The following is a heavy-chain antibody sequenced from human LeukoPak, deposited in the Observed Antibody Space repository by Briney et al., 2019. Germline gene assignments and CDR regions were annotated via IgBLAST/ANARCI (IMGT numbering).Heavy chain of an antibody. V-gene: IGHV4-4*07. CDR3: ARDPNGWFDY. J-gene: IGHJ4*02. Sequence: SETLSLTCTVSVGSISSYYWSWIRQPAGKGLEWIGRIYTSGSTNYNPSLKSRVTISVDKSKNQFSLKLRSVTAADTAVYYCARDPNGWFDYWGQGTLVTVSS. D-gene: IGHD6-19*01. CDR2: IYTSGST. CDR1: VGSISSYY.